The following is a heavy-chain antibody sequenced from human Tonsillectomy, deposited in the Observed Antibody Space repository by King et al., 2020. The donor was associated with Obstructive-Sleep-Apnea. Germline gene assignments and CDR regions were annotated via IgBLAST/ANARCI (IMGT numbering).Heavy chain of an antibody. CDR3: AHRGDYGAYYFDY. D-gene: IGHD4-17*01. Sequence: ITLKESGPTLVKPTQTLTLTCTFSGFSLSTSGVGVGWIRQPPGKALGWLALIFLDYDNRYSPSLKSRRTITKYTSKTQVVLTMPNMDPADTATYYCAHRGDYGAYYFDYWGQGTLVTVSS. J-gene: IGHJ4*02. CDR2: IFLDYDN. V-gene: IGHV2-5*02. CDR1: GFSLSTSGVG.